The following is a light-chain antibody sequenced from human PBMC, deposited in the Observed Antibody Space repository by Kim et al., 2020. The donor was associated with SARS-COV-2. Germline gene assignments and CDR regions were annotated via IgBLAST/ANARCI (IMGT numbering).Light chain of an antibody. J-gene: IGLJ1*01. V-gene: IGLV1-47*01. CDR2: RNN. CDR1: GSNIGSNY. Sequence: GQRVTISWSGSGSNIGSNYVYRYQQLPGTAPKLLIYRNNQRPSGVPDRFSGSKSGTSASLAISGLQSEDEADYYCAAWDDSLNAYLFGTGTKVTVL. CDR3: AAWDDSLNAYL.